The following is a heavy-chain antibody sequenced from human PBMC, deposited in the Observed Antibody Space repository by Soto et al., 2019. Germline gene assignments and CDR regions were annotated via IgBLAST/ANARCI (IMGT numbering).Heavy chain of an antibody. CDR3: ARDLWRASYYDFWSGYYPGRNYYYYYGMDV. J-gene: IGHJ6*02. CDR1: GGSFSGYY. Sequence: SETLSLTCAVYGGSFSGYYWSWIRQPPGKGLEWIGEINHSGSTNYNPSLKSRVTISVDTSKSQFSLKLSSVTAADTAVYYCARDLWRASYYDFWSGYYPGRNYYYYYGMDVWGQGTTVTVSS. V-gene: IGHV4-34*01. D-gene: IGHD3-3*01. CDR2: INHSGST.